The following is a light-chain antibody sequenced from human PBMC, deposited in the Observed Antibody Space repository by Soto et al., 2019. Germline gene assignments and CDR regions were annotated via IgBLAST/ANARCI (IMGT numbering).Light chain of an antibody. CDR1: QREIYSANNQNY. Sequence: MPQAPGSLEGCVGQGGRTRWTPGQREIYSANNQNYLAWYQQKPGPPPKLLIYWASTRESGVPDRFSGSGSGTDLTLTFGSLQAEDVAVYYSQVSSRPPRACGGGTKVDI. CDR2: WAS. CDR3: QVSSRPPRA. J-gene: IGKJ4*02. V-gene: IGKV4-1*01.